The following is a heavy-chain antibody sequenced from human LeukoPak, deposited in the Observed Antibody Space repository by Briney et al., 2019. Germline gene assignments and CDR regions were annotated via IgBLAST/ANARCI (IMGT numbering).Heavy chain of an antibody. CDR2: ISGGGATA. CDR3: ATDYYDRSGDYTFDH. Sequence: GGSLTLSGAASRFAFRAYPMSWVRQATGKGLEWVSVISGGGATAHYTGFVKGRFTISRDNYKNTVSLQMNSLRAEDTAVYYCATDYYDRSGDYTFDHWGQGTQITVSS. J-gene: IGHJ4*02. CDR1: RFAFRAYP. V-gene: IGHV3-23*01. D-gene: IGHD3-22*01.